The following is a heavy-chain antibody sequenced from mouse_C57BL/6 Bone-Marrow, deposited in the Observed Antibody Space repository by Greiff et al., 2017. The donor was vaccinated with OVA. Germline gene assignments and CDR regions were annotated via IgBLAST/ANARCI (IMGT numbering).Heavy chain of an antibody. CDR2: ISDGGSYT. CDR1: GFTFSSYA. J-gene: IGHJ2*01. D-gene: IGHD1-1*01. V-gene: IGHV5-4*03. Sequence: EVKLMESGGGLVKPGGSLKLSCAASGFTFSSYAMSWVRQTPEKRLEWVATISDGGSYTYYPDNVKGRFTISRDNAKNNLYLQMSHLKSEDTAMYYGARRAGGYYGSSFDYWGQGTTRTVSS. CDR3: ARRAGGYYGSSFDY.